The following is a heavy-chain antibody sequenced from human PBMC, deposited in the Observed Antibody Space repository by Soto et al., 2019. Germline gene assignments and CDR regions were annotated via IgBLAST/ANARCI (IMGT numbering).Heavy chain of an antibody. CDR1: GFTFSSYG. J-gene: IGHJ3*02. D-gene: IGHD4-17*01. CDR3: AHPRGYGVFDAYDI. CDR2: IWYDGSNQ. Sequence: GGSLRLSCAASGFTFSSYGMHWVRQAPGKGLEWVAVIWYDGSNQYYADSVKGRFTISRHNSLNRLYLQMNSLRTEDTAVYFCAHPRGYGVFDAYDIWGQGAMVTVSS. V-gene: IGHV3-33*01.